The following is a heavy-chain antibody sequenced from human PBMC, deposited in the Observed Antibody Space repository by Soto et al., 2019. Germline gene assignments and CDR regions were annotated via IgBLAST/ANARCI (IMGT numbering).Heavy chain of an antibody. CDR1: GFTFTNYA. D-gene: IGHD2-15*01. J-gene: IGHJ4*02. CDR2: ISASGGST. V-gene: IGHV3-23*01. CDR3: AKGYCSGGRCYIFDY. Sequence: PGGSLRLSCAASGFTFTNYATSWVRQAPVKGLEWVSSISASGGSTYYADSVKGRFTISRDNSKSTLYLQMSSLRAEDTAVYYCAKGYCSGGRCYIFDYWGQGTLVTVSS.